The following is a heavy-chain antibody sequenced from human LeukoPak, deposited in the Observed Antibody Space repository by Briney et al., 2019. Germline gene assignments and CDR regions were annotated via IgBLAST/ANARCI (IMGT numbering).Heavy chain of an antibody. D-gene: IGHD6-25*01. J-gene: IGHJ6*03. CDR2: IGSSDSTT. CDR3: ARDGTPNYSSGWVYMDV. CDR1: GFTFSSYE. Sequence: GGSLRLSCAASGFTFSSYEMNWVRQTPGKGLEWLSYIGSSDSTTHYADSVKGRFTISRDNAKSSLYLQMNSLRVEDTAVYYCARDGTPNYSSGWVYMDVWGEGTTVTISS. V-gene: IGHV3-48*03.